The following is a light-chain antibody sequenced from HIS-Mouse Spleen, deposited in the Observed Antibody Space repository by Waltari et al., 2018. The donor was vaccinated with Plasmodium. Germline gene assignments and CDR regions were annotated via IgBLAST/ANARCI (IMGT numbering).Light chain of an antibody. CDR2: QDS. V-gene: IGLV3-1*01. Sequence: SYELTQPPSVSVSPGQTASITCSGDKLGDKYACWYQQKPGQSPVLVIYQDSKRPAGIPGRLAVSNSGNTATLTISGTQAMEEADYYCQAWDSSTDYVFGTGTKVTVL. J-gene: IGLJ1*01. CDR3: QAWDSSTDYV. CDR1: KLGDKY.